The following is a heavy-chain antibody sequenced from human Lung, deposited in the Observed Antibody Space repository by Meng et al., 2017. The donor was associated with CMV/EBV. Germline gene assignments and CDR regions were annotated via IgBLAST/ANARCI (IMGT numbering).Heavy chain of an antibody. D-gene: IGHD3-22*01. Sequence: GESLKISCAASGFTFSSYWMSWVRQAPGKGLEWVANIKQDGSEKYYVDSVKGRFTISRDNAKNSLYLQMNSLRAEDTAVYYCAKGDDSGWSPFDYWGQGTLVTVSS. CDR2: IKQDGSEK. CDR1: GFTFSSYW. CDR3: AKGDDSGWSPFDY. J-gene: IGHJ4*02. V-gene: IGHV3-7*03.